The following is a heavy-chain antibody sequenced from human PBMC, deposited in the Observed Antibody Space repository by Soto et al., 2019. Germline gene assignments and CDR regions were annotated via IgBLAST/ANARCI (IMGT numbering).Heavy chain of an antibody. CDR2: IQNRWTT. CDR1: GGSISSYY. Sequence: SETLSLTCTVSGGSISSYYWSWIRQPPGKGLEWIGQIQNRWTTTYNPSLKSRVTISVDTSKNQFSLKLTSVTAADTAVYYCARSIAAPRWFDPWGQGTLVTVSS. CDR3: ARSIAAPRWFDP. J-gene: IGHJ5*02. D-gene: IGHD6-25*01. V-gene: IGHV4-59*01.